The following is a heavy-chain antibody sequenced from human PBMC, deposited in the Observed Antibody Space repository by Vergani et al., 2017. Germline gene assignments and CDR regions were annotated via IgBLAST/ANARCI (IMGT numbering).Heavy chain of an antibody. CDR2: INSDGDST. J-gene: IGHJ6*03. Sequence: EVQLVESGGGLVQPGGSLRLSCTASGFTFSNYWMQWVRQAPGKGLMCVSRINSDGDSTSYADSVKGRFTISRDNAKNTLYLQMDSLRAEDTAVYYCARDGWELLDYFYYMDVWGKGTTVTVSS. V-gene: IGHV3-74*01. CDR1: GFTFSNYW. CDR3: ARDGWELLDYFYYMDV. D-gene: IGHD1-26*01.